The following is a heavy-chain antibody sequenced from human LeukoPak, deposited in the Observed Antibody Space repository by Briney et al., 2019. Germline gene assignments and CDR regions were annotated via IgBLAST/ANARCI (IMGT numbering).Heavy chain of an antibody. CDR3: ARYRDSGGRLAFDI. J-gene: IGHJ3*02. V-gene: IGHV4-59*06. D-gene: IGHD2-15*01. CDR1: GGSINYYY. CDR2: IYYSGTT. Sequence: SETLSLTCTVSGGSINYYYWMWIRQHPGKGLEWIGYIYYSGTTYYNPSLESRVTLSVDTSKNQFSLRLSSVTAADTAVYYCARYRDSGGRLAFDIWGQGTTATVSS.